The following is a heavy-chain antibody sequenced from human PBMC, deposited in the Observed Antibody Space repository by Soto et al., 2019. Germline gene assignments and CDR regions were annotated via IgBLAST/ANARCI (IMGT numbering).Heavy chain of an antibody. J-gene: IGHJ5*02. D-gene: IGHD3-16*02. CDR3: ARATVMITFGGVIAHDWFDP. CDR1: GGSISSGGYY. V-gene: IGHV4-31*03. CDR2: TYYSGST. Sequence: SETLSLTCTVSGGSISSGGYYWSWIRQHPGKGLEWIGYTYYSGSTYYNPSLKSRVTISVDTSKNQFSLKLSSVTAADTAVYYCARATVMITFGGVIAHDWFDPWGQGTLVTVSS.